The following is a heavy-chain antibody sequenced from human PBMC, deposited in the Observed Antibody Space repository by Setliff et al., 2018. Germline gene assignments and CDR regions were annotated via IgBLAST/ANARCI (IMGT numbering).Heavy chain of an antibody. J-gene: IGHJ6*03. CDR3: ARTSRDGATYMDV. CDR2: IYYSGST. CDR1: GGSISSGDYY. D-gene: IGHD3-10*01. V-gene: IGHV4-30-4*08. Sequence: PSETLSLTCTVSGGSISSGDYYWSWIRQPPGKGLEWIGYIYYSGSTYYNPSLKSRVTISVDTSTNQFSLRLSSVTAADTAVYYCARTSRDGATYMDVWGKGTTVTVSS.